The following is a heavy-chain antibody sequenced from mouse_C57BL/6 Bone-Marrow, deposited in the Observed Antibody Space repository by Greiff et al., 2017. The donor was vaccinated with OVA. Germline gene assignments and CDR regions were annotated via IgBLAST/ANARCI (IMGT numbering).Heavy chain of an antibody. J-gene: IGHJ3*01. CDR2: ISNGGGST. V-gene: IGHV5-12*01. D-gene: IGHD2-4*01. CDR3: ARARYDYDAPFAY. CDR1: GFTFSDYY. Sequence: EVKLMESGGGLVQPGGSLKLSCAASGFTFSDYYMYWVRQTPEKRLEWVAYISNGGGSTYYPDTVKGRFTISRDNAKNTLYLQMSRLKSEDTAMYYCARARYDYDAPFAYWGQGTLVTVSA.